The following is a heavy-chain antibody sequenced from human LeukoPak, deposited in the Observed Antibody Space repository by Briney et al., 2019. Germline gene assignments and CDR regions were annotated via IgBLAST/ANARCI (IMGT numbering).Heavy chain of an antibody. V-gene: IGHV4-59*01. Sequence: GSLRLSCAASGFTFDDYAMHWIRQPPGKGLEWIGYIYYSGSTNYNPSLKSRVTISVDTSKNQFSLKLSSVTAADTAVYYCARDAGGYWGQGTLVTVSS. CDR2: IYYSGST. CDR3: ARDAGGY. CDR1: GFTFDDYA. D-gene: IGHD2-8*02. J-gene: IGHJ4*02.